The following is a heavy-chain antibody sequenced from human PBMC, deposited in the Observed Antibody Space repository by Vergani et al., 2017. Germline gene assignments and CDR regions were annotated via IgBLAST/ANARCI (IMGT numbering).Heavy chain of an antibody. CDR1: GGSFSGYY. CDR2: INHSGST. Sequence: QVQLQQWGAGLLKPSETLSLTCAVYGGSFSGYYWSWIRQPPGKGLEWIGEINHSGSTNYNPSLKSRVTISVDTSKNQFSLKLSSVTAADTAVYYCARPVGSSWPHYYYGMDVWGQGTTVTVSS. J-gene: IGHJ6*02. V-gene: IGHV4-34*01. D-gene: IGHD6-13*01. CDR3: ARPVGSSWPHYYYGMDV.